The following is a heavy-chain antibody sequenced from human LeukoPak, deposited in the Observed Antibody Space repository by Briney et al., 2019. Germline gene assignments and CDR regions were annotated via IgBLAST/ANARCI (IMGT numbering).Heavy chain of an antibody. CDR3: TRAISMARGVITDYFDY. CDR1: GFTFGDYA. Sequence: GGSLRLSCTASGFTFGDYAMSWFRQAPGKGLEWVGFIRSKAYGGTTEYAASVKGRFTISRDDSKSIAYLQMNSLKTEDTAVYYCTRAISMARGVITDYFDYWGQGTLVTVSS. V-gene: IGHV3-49*03. D-gene: IGHD3-10*01. CDR2: IRSKAYGGTT. J-gene: IGHJ4*02.